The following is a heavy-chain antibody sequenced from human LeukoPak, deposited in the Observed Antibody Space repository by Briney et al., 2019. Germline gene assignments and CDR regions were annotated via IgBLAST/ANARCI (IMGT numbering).Heavy chain of an antibody. V-gene: IGHV1-69*01. CDR2: IIPIFGTA. CDR3: AKDGVLLWFGELLF. J-gene: IGHJ4*02. CDR1: GGTFSSYA. Sequence: GSSVKVSCKASGGTFSSYAISWVRQAPGQGLEWMGGIIPIFGTANYAQKFQGRVTITADESTSTAYMELSSLRAEDTAVYYCAKDGVLLWFGELLFGGQGTLVTVSS. D-gene: IGHD3-10*01.